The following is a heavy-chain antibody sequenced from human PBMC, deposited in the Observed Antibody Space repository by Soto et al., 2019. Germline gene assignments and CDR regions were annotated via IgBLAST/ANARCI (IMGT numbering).Heavy chain of an antibody. V-gene: IGHV3-33*01. CDR1: GFTFSSYG. D-gene: IGHD6-19*01. Sequence: QVQLVGSGGGVVQPGRSLRLSCAASGFTFSSYGMHWVRQAPGKGLVWVAIIWYDGSNNYYAESVKGRFTISRDNSKNTLYLQMNSLRAEDTTVYYCARDKAGYNSGWYFYGLDVLGQGTTVTVSS. J-gene: IGHJ6*02. CDR2: IWYDGSNN. CDR3: ARDKAGYNSGWYFYGLDV.